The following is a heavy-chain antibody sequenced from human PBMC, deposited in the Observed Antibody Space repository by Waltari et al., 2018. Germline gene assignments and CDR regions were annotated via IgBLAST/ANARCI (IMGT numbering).Heavy chain of an antibody. J-gene: IGHJ4*02. CDR1: GGSISSYY. D-gene: IGHD3-22*01. Sequence: QVQLQESGPGLVKPSETLSLTCTVSGGSISSYYWSWIRQPAGKGLEWIGRIHTSGSTNYHPALKSRVTMSLDTSTHQFSLKLSSVTAADTAVYYCARGSSGYYYGWGQGTLVTVSS. CDR2: IHTSGST. V-gene: IGHV4-4*07. CDR3: ARGSSGYYYG.